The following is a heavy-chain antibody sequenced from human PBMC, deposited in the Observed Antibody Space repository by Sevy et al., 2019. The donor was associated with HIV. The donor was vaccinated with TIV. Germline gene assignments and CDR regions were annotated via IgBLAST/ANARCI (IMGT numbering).Heavy chain of an antibody. Sequence: VSVKVSCKASGYTFTSYDINWVRQATGQGLEWMGWMSPKSGKTGYAQRFQGRVTMTRNTSISTAYMEVSSLRSEDTAVYYCARLSGGYWGQGTLVTVSS. J-gene: IGHJ4*02. CDR1: GYTFTSYD. CDR2: MSPKSGKT. D-gene: IGHD3-10*01. CDR3: ARLSGGY. V-gene: IGHV1-8*01.